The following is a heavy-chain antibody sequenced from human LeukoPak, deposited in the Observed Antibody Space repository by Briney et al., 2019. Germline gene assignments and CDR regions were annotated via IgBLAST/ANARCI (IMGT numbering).Heavy chain of an antibody. V-gene: IGHV1-2*02. D-gene: IGHD3-3*01. Sequence: ASVKVSCKASGYTFTGYYMHWVRQAPGQGLEWMGWINPNSGGTNYAQKFQGRVTMTRDTSISTAYMELSRLRSDDTAMYYCARPLRFLEWLSLDAFDIWGQGTMVTVSS. CDR2: INPNSGGT. CDR3: ARPLRFLEWLSLDAFDI. J-gene: IGHJ3*02. CDR1: GYTFTGYY.